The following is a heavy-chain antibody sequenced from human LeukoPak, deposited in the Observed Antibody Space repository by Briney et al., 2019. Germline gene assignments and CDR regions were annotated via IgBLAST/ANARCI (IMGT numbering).Heavy chain of an antibody. CDR3: ARDRGYCSSTSCYNWFDP. J-gene: IGHJ5*02. CDR1: GGSISSGDYY. CDR2: IYYSGST. Sequence: PSETLSLTCTVSGGSISSGDYYWSWIRQPPGKGLEWIGYIYYSGSTYYNPSLKRRVTISVDTSKNQFSLKLSSVTAADTAVYYCARDRGYCSSTSCYNWFDPWGQGTLVTVSS. D-gene: IGHD2-2*01. V-gene: IGHV4-30-4*08.